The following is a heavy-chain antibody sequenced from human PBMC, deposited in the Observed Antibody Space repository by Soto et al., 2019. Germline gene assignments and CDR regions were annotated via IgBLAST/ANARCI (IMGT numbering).Heavy chain of an antibody. D-gene: IGHD3-3*01. Sequence: PGESLKISCKGSGYSFTSYWISWVRQMPGKGLEWMGRIDPSDSYTNYSPSFQGHVTISADKSISTAYLQWSSLRASDTAMYYCARPITSFGVVMDGMDVWGQGTTVTVSS. CDR3: ARPITSFGVVMDGMDV. V-gene: IGHV5-10-1*01. CDR1: GYSFTSYW. CDR2: IDPSDSYT. J-gene: IGHJ6*02.